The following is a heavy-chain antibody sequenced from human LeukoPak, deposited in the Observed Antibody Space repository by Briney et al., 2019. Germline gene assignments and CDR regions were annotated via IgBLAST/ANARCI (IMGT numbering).Heavy chain of an antibody. D-gene: IGHD2-21*02. CDR1: GGSISSGGYY. V-gene: IGHV4-31*03. CDR2: IYSSGIT. CDR3: ARNNFGDFLELAY. Sequence: PSQTLSLTCTVSGGSISSGGYYWSWIRQLPGKGLEWIGYIYSSGITHYNPSVKSRLTISVDTSKNQFSLDLSSVTAADTAVYFCARNNFGDFLELAYWGQGTLVTVPS. J-gene: IGHJ4*02.